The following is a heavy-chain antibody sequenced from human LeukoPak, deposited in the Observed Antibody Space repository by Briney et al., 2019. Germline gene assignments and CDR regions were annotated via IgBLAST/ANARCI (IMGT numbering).Heavy chain of an antibody. CDR2: IIPIFGAA. CDR1: GGTFSSYA. J-gene: IGHJ3*02. CDR3: ARARPNKSAFRYGVVDI. Sequence: ASVKVSCKASGGTFSSYAISWVRQAPGQGLEWMGGIIPIFGAANYAQKFQGRVTITADESTSTAYMELSSLRSEDTAVYYCARARPNKSAFRYGVVDIWGQGTMVTVSS. D-gene: IGHD3-3*01. V-gene: IGHV1-69*13.